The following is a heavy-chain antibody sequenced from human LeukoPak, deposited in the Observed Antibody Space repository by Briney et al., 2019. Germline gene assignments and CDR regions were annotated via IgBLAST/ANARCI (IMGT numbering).Heavy chain of an antibody. CDR2: ISSSSSYI. V-gene: IGHV3-21*01. CDR3: ASLGDYETIYRYYYYYYGMDV. D-gene: IGHD4-17*01. Sequence: PGGSLRLSCAASGFTFSSYSMNWVRQAPGKGLEWVSSISSSSSYIYYADSVKGRFTISRDNAKNSLYLQMNSLRAEDTAVYYCASLGDYETIYRYYYYYYGMDVWGQGTTVTVSS. CDR1: GFTFSSYS. J-gene: IGHJ6*02.